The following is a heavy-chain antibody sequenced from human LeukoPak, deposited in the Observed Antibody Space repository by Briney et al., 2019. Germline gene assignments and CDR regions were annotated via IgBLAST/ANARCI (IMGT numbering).Heavy chain of an antibody. D-gene: IGHD3-10*01. V-gene: IGHV1-18*01. Sequence: ASVKVSCKASGYTFTSYGISWVRQAPGQGLEWMGWISAYNGNTNYAQKLQGRVTMTTDTSTSTAYMELRSLRSDDTAVYYCARLVLWFGELAPDYWGQGTLVTVSS. CDR3: ARLVLWFGELAPDY. J-gene: IGHJ4*02. CDR1: GYTFTSYG. CDR2: ISAYNGNT.